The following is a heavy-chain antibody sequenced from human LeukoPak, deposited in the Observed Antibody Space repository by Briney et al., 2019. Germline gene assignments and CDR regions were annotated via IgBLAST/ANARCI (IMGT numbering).Heavy chain of an antibody. CDR3: AREIPYSNHAFDI. V-gene: IGHV3-11*04. CDR1: GFTFSDYY. D-gene: IGHD4-11*01. Sequence: KPGGSLRLSCAASGFTFSDYYMSWIRQAPGKGLEWVSYISSSGSTIYYADSVKGRFTISRDNAKNSLYLQMNSLRAEDTAVYYCAREIPYSNHAFDIWGQGTMVTVSS. J-gene: IGHJ3*02. CDR2: ISSSGSTI.